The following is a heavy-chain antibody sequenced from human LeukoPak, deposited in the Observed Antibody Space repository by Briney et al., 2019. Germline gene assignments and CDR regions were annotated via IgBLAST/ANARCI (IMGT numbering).Heavy chain of an antibody. CDR3: ASLYYDSSGYSFDY. CDR1: GFTFSSYA. CDR2: ISYDGSNK. Sequence: PGGSLRLSCAASGFTFSSYAMHWVRQAPGKGLEWVAVISYDGSNKYYADSVKGRFTISRDNSKNTLYLQMNSLRAEDTAVYYCASLYYDSSGYSFDYWGQGTLVTVSS. D-gene: IGHD3-22*01. V-gene: IGHV3-30*04. J-gene: IGHJ4*02.